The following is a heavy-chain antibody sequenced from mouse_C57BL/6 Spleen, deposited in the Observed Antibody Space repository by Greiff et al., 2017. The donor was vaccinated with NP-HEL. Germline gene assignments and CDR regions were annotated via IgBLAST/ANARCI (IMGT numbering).Heavy chain of an antibody. CDR3: TVVYGGGTWFAY. V-gene: IGHV14-1*01. CDR1: GFNIKDYY. Sequence: VQLQQSGAELVRPGASVKLSCTASGFNIKDYYMHWVKQRPEQGLEWIGRIDPEDGDTEYAPKFQGKATMTADTSSNTAYLQLSSLTSEDAAVYYCTVVYGGGTWFAYWGQGTLVTVSA. J-gene: IGHJ3*01. D-gene: IGHD1-1*02. CDR2: IDPEDGDT.